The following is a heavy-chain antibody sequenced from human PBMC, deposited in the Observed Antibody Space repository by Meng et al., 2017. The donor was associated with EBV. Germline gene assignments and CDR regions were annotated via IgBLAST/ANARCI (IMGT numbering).Heavy chain of an antibody. V-gene: IGHV1-69*06. CDR1: GGTFSSYA. CDR2: IIPIFGTA. CDR3: ARAEIAAAGRLDY. Sequence: QGQLVPSWAGVKKPGSLVRGSCKASGGTFSSYAISWVRQAPGQGLEWMGGIIPIFGTANYAQKFQGRVTITADKSTSTAYTELSSLRSEDTAVYYCARAEIAAAGRLDYWGQGTLVTVSS. D-gene: IGHD6-13*01. J-gene: IGHJ4*02.